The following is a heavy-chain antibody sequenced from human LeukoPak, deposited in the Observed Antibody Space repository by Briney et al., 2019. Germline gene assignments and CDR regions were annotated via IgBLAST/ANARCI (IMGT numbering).Heavy chain of an antibody. CDR2: IRSSSSYI. CDR3: ARALPYDFWSGYYPTYDAFDI. D-gene: IGHD3-3*01. V-gene: IGHV3-21*01. J-gene: IGHJ3*02. CDR1: GFTFSSYS. Sequence: GGSLRLSCAASGFTFSSYSMNWVRLAPGKGLEWVSSIRSSSSYIYYADSVKGRFTISRDNAKNSLYLQMNSLRAEDTAVYYCARALPYDFWSGYYPTYDAFDIWGQGTMVTFSS.